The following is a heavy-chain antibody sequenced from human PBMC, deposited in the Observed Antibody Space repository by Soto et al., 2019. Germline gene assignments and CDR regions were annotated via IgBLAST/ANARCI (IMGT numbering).Heavy chain of an antibody. J-gene: IGHJ5*02. V-gene: IGHV1-69*13. CDR2: IIPIFGTA. Sequence: SVKVSCKASGGTFSSYATSWVRQAPGQGLEWMGGIIPIFGTANYAQKFQGRVTITADESTSTAYMELSSLRSEDTAVYYCARDHCSSTSCYSWFDPWGQGTLVTVPQ. CDR1: GGTFSSYA. CDR3: ARDHCSSTSCYSWFDP. D-gene: IGHD2-2*02.